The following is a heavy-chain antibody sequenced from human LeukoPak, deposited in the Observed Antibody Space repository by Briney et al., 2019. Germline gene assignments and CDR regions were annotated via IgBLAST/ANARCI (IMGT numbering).Heavy chain of an antibody. CDR1: GYTFTSYW. Sequence: GASVKVSCKASGYTFTSYWIQWVRQAPGQGLEWMGLINPDGGSTAYAHRFQGRVIMTRDTSTSTAYMDLSSLRSEDTAVYHCARAPRNSSTMLDFWGQETLVTISS. CDR2: INPDGGST. J-gene: IGHJ4*02. D-gene: IGHD6-13*01. CDR3: ARAPRNSSTMLDF. V-gene: IGHV1-46*01.